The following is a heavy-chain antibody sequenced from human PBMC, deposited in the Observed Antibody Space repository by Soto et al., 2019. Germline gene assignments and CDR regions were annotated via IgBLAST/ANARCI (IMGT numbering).Heavy chain of an antibody. J-gene: IGHJ6*02. CDR2: ISTSGNTI. CDR3: ARDQVNGLVRDGMDV. Sequence: GGSLRLSCAASGFTFSDYYMTWIRQAPGKGLEWVSYISTSGNTIYYADSVKGRFTISRDNAKNSLYLQINSLRAEDTAVYYCARDQVNGLVRDGMDVWGQGTTVTVSS. V-gene: IGHV3-11*01. CDR1: GFTFSDYY. D-gene: IGHD2-21*01.